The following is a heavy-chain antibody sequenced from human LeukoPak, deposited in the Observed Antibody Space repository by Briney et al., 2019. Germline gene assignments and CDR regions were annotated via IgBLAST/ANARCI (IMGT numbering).Heavy chain of an antibody. J-gene: IGHJ4*02. CDR1: GFTFSSYG. Sequence: GGSLRLSCAASGFTFSSYGMHWVRQAPGKGLEWVAFIRYDGSNKYYADSVKGRFTISRDNSKNPLYLQMNSRRAEATAVYYCAKDVTAYSGSHIDYWGQGTLVTVSS. D-gene: IGHD1-26*01. CDR3: AKDVTAYSGSHIDY. V-gene: IGHV3-30*02. CDR2: IRYDGSNK.